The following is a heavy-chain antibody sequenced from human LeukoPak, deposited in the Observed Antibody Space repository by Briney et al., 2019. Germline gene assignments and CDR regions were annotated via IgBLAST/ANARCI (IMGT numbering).Heavy chain of an antibody. CDR1: GGSITSSY. CDR3: ARGRYSAGDNWFDP. D-gene: IGHD3-9*01. J-gene: IGHJ5*02. Sequence: SETLSLTCTVSGGSITSSYWSWNRQSPGKGLEWIGYIHYTGSTNYNPSLKSRVTMLIDTSKNQFSLKLSSVTAADTAVYYCARGRYSAGDNWFDPWGQGTLVTVSS. V-gene: IGHV4-59*01. CDR2: IHYTGST.